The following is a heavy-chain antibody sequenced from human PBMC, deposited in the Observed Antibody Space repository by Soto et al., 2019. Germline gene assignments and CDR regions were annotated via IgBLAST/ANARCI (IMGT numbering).Heavy chain of an antibody. J-gene: IGHJ4*02. Sequence: ASVKVSCKASGYTFTSYGISWVRQAPGQGLEWMGWISAYNGNTNYAQKLQGRVTMTTDTSTSTAYMELRSLRSDDTAVYYCVIDWADDFWSGYIYFDYWGQGTLVSVSS. V-gene: IGHV1-18*01. D-gene: IGHD3-3*01. CDR1: GYTFTSYG. CDR3: VIDWADDFWSGYIYFDY. CDR2: ISAYNGNT.